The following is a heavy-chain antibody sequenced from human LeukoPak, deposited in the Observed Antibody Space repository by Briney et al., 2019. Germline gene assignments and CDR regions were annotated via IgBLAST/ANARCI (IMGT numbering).Heavy chain of an antibody. Sequence: GGSLRLSCAASGFTFSNYAVSWVRQAPGKGLAWVSAISDSGSSTQYADSVKGRFTISRDNFRNTLYLQMNSLTADDTAVYYCAKDPDYDFWSGPIFDYWGQGTLVTVSS. CDR1: GFTFSNYA. D-gene: IGHD3-3*01. J-gene: IGHJ4*02. V-gene: IGHV3-23*01. CDR3: AKDPDYDFWSGPIFDY. CDR2: ISDSGSST.